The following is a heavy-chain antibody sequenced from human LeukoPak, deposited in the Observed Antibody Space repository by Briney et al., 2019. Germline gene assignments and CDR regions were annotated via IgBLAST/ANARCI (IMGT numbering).Heavy chain of an antibody. CDR1: GGSISSGGYY. J-gene: IGHJ3*02. D-gene: IGHD3-22*01. Sequence: PLQTLSLTCTVSGGSISSGGYYWSWIRQPPGKGLEWIGYIYHSGSTYYNPSLKSRVTISVDRSKNQFSLKLSSVTAADTAVYYCARGESSAVRAFDIWGQGTMVTVSS. V-gene: IGHV4-30-2*01. CDR3: ARGESSAVRAFDI. CDR2: IYHSGST.